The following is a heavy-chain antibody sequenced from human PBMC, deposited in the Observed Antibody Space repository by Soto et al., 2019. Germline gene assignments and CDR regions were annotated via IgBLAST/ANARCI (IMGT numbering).Heavy chain of an antibody. V-gene: IGHV3-11*05. D-gene: IGHD3-22*01. CDR3: ARGGGSGYYTIDY. CDR1: GFTFSDYY. Sequence: QVQLVESGGGLVKPGGSLRLSCAASGFTFSDYYMSWIRQDPGKWLEWVSYISSSSSYTNYADSVKGRFTISRDNAKNSLYLQMNSLRAEDTAVYYCARGGGSGYYTIDYWGQGTLVTVSS. CDR2: ISSSSSYT. J-gene: IGHJ4*02.